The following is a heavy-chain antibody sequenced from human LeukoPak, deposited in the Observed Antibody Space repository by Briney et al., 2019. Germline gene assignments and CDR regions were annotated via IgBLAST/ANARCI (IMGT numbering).Heavy chain of an antibody. CDR3: ARGRNWNLHFDY. Sequence: SQTLSLTCTVSGGSISSSSYYWGWIRQPPGKGLEWIGNIYYSGSTYYNPSLKSRVTISVDTSKNQFSLKLSSVTAADTAVYYCARGRNWNLHFDYWGQGTLVTVSS. J-gene: IGHJ4*02. CDR2: IYYSGST. D-gene: IGHD1-7*01. V-gene: IGHV4-39*01. CDR1: GGSISSSSYY.